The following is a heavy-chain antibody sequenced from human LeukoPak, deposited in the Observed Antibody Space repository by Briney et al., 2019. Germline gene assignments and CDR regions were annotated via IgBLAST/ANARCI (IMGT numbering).Heavy chain of an antibody. CDR3: ARGRNWNLHFDY. Sequence: SQTLSLTCTVSGGSISSSSYYWGWIRQPPGKGLEWIGNIYYSGSTYYNPSLKSRVTISVDTSKNQFSLKLSSVTAADTAVYYCARGRNWNLHFDYWGQGTLVTVSS. J-gene: IGHJ4*02. CDR2: IYYSGST. D-gene: IGHD1-7*01. V-gene: IGHV4-39*01. CDR1: GGSISSSSYY.